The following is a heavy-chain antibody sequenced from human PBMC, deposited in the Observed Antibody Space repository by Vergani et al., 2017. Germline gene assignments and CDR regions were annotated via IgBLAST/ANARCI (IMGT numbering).Heavy chain of an antibody. CDR2: INWNSDSI. J-gene: IGHJ4*02. CDR3: ARGNSLGSY. D-gene: IGHD1-7*01. Sequence: EVQLVESGGGLVQPGGSLRLSCAASGFTFSRHWMHWVRQAPGKGLEWVSGINWNSDSIAYADSVKGRFTISRDNAKKSLYLQMNSLRGEDTAVYYCARGNSLGSYWGQGTLVTVSS. CDR1: GFTFSRHW. V-gene: IGHV3-74*01.